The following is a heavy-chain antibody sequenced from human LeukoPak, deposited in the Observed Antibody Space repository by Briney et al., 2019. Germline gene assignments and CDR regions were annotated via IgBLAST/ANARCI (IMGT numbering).Heavy chain of an antibody. D-gene: IGHD3-10*01. J-gene: IGHJ4*02. V-gene: IGHV3-23*01. CDR3: ARQNYGAGPDY. CDR1: GFTFSSYT. CDR2: ITTSDGNT. Sequence: GGSLRLSCAASGFTFSSYTMSWVRQAPGKGLEWVSTITTSDGNTYYADSVKGRFTVSRDNSKNTLFLQMNGLRAEDTALYYCARQNYGAGPDYWGQGTLVTVSS.